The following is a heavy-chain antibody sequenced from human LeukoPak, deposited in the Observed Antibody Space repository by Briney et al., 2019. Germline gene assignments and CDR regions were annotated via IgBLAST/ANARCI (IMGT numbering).Heavy chain of an antibody. D-gene: IGHD6-19*01. V-gene: IGHV3-66*02. CDR3: GRYLSMAVAGTTYYFDY. Sequence: GGSLRLSCAASGFTVSSNYMSWVRQAPGKGLEWVSVIYSGGSTYYAESVKGRFTISRDNSKNTLYLQMNSLRAADTAVYYCGRYLSMAVAGTTYYFDYWGEGTLVTVSS. CDR2: IYSGGST. J-gene: IGHJ4*02. CDR1: GFTVSSNY.